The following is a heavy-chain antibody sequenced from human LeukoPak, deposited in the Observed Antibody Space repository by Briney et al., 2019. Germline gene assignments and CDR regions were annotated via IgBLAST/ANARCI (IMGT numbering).Heavy chain of an antibody. CDR1: GYIFPNYW. J-gene: IGHJ2*01. V-gene: IGHV5-51*01. CDR2: IHPGDSDT. Sequence: GESLKISCEASGYIFPNYWIGWVRQVPGKGLDWMGLIHPGDSDTRYSPSFQGQVTISVDKSITTAYLQWSSLQASDTVIYFCARVVVVTATHWYFDLWGRGSLVTVFS. D-gene: IGHD2-21*02. CDR3: ARVVVVTATHWYFDL.